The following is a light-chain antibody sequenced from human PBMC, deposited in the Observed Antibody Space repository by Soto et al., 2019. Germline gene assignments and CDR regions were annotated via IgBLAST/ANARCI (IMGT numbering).Light chain of an antibody. V-gene: IGLV2-11*01. CDR2: DVS. CDR1: SSDVGGYSY. J-gene: IGLJ1*01. CDR3: CSYAGTVAYV. Sequence: QSALTQPRSVSGSPGQSVTVSCTGTSSDVGGYSYVSWYQQHPDKAPKVMIHDVSKRPSGVPDRFSGSKSGNTASLTISWLQAEDEADYFCCSYAGTVAYVFGTGTKVTVL.